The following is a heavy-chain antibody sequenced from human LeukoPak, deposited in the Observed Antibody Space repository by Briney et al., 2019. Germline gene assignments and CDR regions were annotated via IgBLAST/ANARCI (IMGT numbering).Heavy chain of an antibody. CDR3: ASSIAVAGSVLYFDY. CDR2: IRDDGSNK. CDR1: GFTFSSYG. V-gene: IGHV3-30*02. Sequence: GGSLRLSCAASGFTFSSYGMHWVRQAPGKGLEWVAFIRDDGSNKYYADSVKGRFTISRDNSKNSQYLQMNSLRAEDTAVYYCASSIAVAGSVLYFDYWGQGTLVTVSS. D-gene: IGHD6-19*01. J-gene: IGHJ4*02.